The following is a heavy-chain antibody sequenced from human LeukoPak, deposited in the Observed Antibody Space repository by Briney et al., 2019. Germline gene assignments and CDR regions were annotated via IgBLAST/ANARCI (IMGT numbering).Heavy chain of an antibody. Sequence: GGPLRLSCAASGFSFSSYWMHWVRQTPGKGLVWISRIKNDGSSASYADSVKGRLTISRDNAKSMLFLQINSLSAEDTAVYYCAREHVLAEFFDYWGRGTLVTVSS. J-gene: IGHJ4*02. CDR1: GFSFSSYW. V-gene: IGHV3-74*01. CDR2: IKNDGSSA. CDR3: AREHVLAEFFDY. D-gene: IGHD3-16*01.